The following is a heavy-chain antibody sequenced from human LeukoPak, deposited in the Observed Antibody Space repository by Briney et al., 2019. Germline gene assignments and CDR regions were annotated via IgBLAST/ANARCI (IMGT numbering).Heavy chain of an antibody. D-gene: IGHD2-2*01. Sequence: GRSLRLSCAASGFNFDDYSMHWIRQAPGKGLEWVSGISWNGGSTGYADSVKGRFTISRDNAKNSLYLQMNSLRAEDTALYYCARALLYCSSTSCSFDYWGQGTLVTVSS. V-gene: IGHV3-9*01. CDR1: GFNFDDYS. J-gene: IGHJ4*02. CDR3: ARALLYCSSTSCSFDY. CDR2: ISWNGGST.